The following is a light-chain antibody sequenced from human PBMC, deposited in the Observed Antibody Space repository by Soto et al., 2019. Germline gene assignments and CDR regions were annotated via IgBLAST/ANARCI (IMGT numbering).Light chain of an antibody. J-gene: IGLJ2*01. CDR1: ALPKQY. CDR2: KDT. Sequence: SYELTQPPSVSVSPGQTARITCSGDALPKQYAYWYQQKPGQAPVLMIYKDTERPSGIPERFSGSSSGTTVTLTISGVQAEDEADYYCQAADNSGTYRVVFGGGTQLTV. CDR3: QAADNSGTYRVV. V-gene: IGLV3-25*03.